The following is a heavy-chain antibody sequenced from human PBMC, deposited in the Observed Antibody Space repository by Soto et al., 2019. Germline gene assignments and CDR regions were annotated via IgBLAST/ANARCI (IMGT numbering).Heavy chain of an antibody. D-gene: IGHD3-22*01. CDR3: ARHLYYYDSSGYPIYFDY. Sequence: SETLSLTCTVSGGSISSSSYYWGWIRQPPGKGLEWIGSIYYSGSTYYNPSLKSRVTISVDTSKNQFSLKLSSVTAADTAVYYCARHLYYYDSSGYPIYFDYWGQGTLVTVSS. V-gene: IGHV4-39*01. CDR2: IYYSGST. CDR1: GGSISSSSYY. J-gene: IGHJ4*02.